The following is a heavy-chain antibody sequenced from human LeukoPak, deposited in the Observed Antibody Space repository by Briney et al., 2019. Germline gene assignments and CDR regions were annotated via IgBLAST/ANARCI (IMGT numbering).Heavy chain of an antibody. CDR2: ISGSGGST. CDR1: GFTFSSYG. V-gene: IGHV3-23*01. Sequence: GGTLRLSCAASGFTFSSYGMSWVRQAPGKGLEWVSAISGSGGSTYYADSVKGRFTISRDNSKNTLYLQMNSLRAEDTAVYYCAKPPYCSGGSCYYYYYMDVWGKGTTVTIS. D-gene: IGHD2-15*01. J-gene: IGHJ6*03. CDR3: AKPPYCSGGSCYYYYYMDV.